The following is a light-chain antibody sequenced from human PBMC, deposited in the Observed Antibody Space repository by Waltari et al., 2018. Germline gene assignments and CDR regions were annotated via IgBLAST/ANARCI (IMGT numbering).Light chain of an antibody. CDR1: QSLLHNNGYNY. J-gene: IGKJ1*01. V-gene: IGKV2-28*01. CDR3: MQVLRTVCM. CDR2: LVS. Sequence: DIVVTQSPLSLPVTPGEPASISCRSNQSLLHNNGYNYLDWILQKQGQPPQLLIYLVSNRASGVPDRFRGSGSGTDFTLQISRVEAEDVGVYYCMQVLRTVCMFGQATKVEI.